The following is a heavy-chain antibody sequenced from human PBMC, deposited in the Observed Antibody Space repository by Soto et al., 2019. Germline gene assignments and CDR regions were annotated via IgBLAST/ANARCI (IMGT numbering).Heavy chain of an antibody. V-gene: IGHV4-4*02. CDR3: ARLYYYDSSGYYNPNWFDP. D-gene: IGHD3-22*01. Sequence: QVQLQESGPGLVKPSGTLSLTCAVSGGSISSSNWWSWVRQPPGKGLEWIGEIYHSGSTNYNPSLKSRVTISVDKSKNQFSLKLSSVTAADTAVYYCARLYYYDSSGYYNPNWFDPWGQGTLVTVSS. CDR2: IYHSGST. J-gene: IGHJ5*02. CDR1: GGSISSSNW.